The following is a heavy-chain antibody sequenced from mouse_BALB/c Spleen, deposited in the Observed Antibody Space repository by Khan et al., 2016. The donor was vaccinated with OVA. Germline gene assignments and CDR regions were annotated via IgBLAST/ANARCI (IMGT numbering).Heavy chain of an antibody. V-gene: IGHV1S81*02. D-gene: IGHD2-1*01. J-gene: IGHJ3*01. Sequence: QVQLQQPGAELVKPGASVKISCKASGYTFTSYYMYWVKQRPGQGLEWIGGINPSNGGAHFNEKFKNKATLTVDKSSSTAYMQLSSLTSEDSAVYYCARSGYGNPFAYWGQGTLCTVSA. CDR2: INPSNGGA. CDR1: GYTFTSYY. CDR3: ARSGYGNPFAY.